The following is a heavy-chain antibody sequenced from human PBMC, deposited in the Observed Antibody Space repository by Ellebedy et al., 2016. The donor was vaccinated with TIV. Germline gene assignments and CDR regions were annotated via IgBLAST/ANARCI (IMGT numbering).Heavy chain of an antibody. V-gene: IGHV3-48*02. D-gene: IGHD3-3*01. CDR1: GFTFSNYS. J-gene: IGHJ6*02. CDR3: ARDIRFLEWLREVPDHYGMDV. CDR2: ISSSSSTI. Sequence: PGGFLRLSCAVYGFTFSNYSMNRVRQAPGKGLEWVSYISSSSSTIYYADSVKGRFTISRDNAKNSLYLQMNSLRDEDRAVYYCARDIRFLEWLREVPDHYGMDVWGQGTTVTVSS.